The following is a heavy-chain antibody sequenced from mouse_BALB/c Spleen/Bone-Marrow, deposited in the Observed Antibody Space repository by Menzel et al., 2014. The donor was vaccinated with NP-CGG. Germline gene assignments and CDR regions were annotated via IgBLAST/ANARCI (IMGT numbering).Heavy chain of an antibody. Sequence: EVKLEESGSELVEPGASVKLSCTASGFNIKDTYMHWVKQRPEQGLEWFGRIDPANGNTKYDPKFQGKATITADTSYHTAYLQLSSLTSEDTAVYYCASDYYGSNLFAYWGQGTLVTVSA. CDR3: ASDYYGSNLFAY. V-gene: IGHV14-3*02. CDR1: GFNIKDTY. D-gene: IGHD1-1*01. CDR2: IDPANGNT. J-gene: IGHJ3*01.